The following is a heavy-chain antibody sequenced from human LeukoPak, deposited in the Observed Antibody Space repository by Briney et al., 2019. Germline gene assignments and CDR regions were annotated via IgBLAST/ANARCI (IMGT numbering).Heavy chain of an antibody. V-gene: IGHV1-18*01. CDR1: GYTFTSYG. CDR3: ARGATVTTWGNWFDP. J-gene: IGHJ5*02. Sequence: ASVKVSCKASGYTFTSYGISWVRQAPGQGLEWMGWISAYNGNTNYAQKLQGRVTMTTDTSTSTAYMELRSLRSDDTVVYYCARGATVTTWGNWFDPWGQGTLVTVSS. CDR2: ISAYNGNT. D-gene: IGHD4-17*01.